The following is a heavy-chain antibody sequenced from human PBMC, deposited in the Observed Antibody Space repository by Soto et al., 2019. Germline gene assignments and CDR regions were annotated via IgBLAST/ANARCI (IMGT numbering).Heavy chain of an antibody. Sequence: PSETLSLTCTLSGASITSTTYFWAWIRKPPGKGLEWVGSIYYSGKTHYNPSLKSRVTISEDTSKNQFSLKLLSVTTADTAVYFCAAGEASSRNLAPYYLDFWGQGTLVTVSS. CDR1: GASITSTTYF. D-gene: IGHD6-13*01. V-gene: IGHV4-39*07. CDR2: IYYSGKT. J-gene: IGHJ4*02. CDR3: AAGEASSRNLAPYYLDF.